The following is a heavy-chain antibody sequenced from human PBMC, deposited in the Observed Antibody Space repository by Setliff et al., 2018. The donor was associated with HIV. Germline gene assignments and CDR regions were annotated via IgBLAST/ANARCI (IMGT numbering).Heavy chain of an antibody. CDR3: ARGNSRRLRVHYYYYYMDV. V-gene: IGHV4-61*09. CDR2: IYTSGNT. CDR1: GGSISSGSHY. D-gene: IGHD4-17*01. J-gene: IGHJ6*03. Sequence: SETLSLTCAVSGGSISSGSHYWSWIRQPAGKGLEWIGHIYTSGNTNHNPSLKSRVTISVDTSENQFSLKLSSVTAADTAVYYCARGNSRRLRVHYYYYYMDVWGKGTTVTVSS.